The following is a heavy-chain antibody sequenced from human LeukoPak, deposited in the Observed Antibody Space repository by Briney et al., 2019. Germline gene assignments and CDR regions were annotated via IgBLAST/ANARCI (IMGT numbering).Heavy chain of an antibody. CDR1: GFTFSDYA. CDR2: ISYDGTNK. D-gene: IGHD3-22*01. V-gene: IGHV3-30*04. CDR3: ARGQFRFSDFDTSGFDY. J-gene: IGHJ4*02. Sequence: GGSLRLSCAASGFTFSDYAMHWVRQAPGKGLEWVAVISYDGTNKNYADSVKGRFTISRDNSKNTLYLQLNSLRVEDTAVYYCARGQFRFSDFDTSGFDYWGQGTLVTVSS.